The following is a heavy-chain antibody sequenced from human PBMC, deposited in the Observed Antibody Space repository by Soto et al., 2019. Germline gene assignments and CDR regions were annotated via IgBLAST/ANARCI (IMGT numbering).Heavy chain of an antibody. J-gene: IGHJ4*02. D-gene: IGHD5-18*01. V-gene: IGHV3-64D*08. CDR3: VKVISQLWLGGYFDY. CDR2: ISSNGGST. Sequence: GGYLRLSCSASGFTFSSYAMHWVRQAPGKGLEYVSAISSNGGSTYYADSVKGRFTISRDNSKNTLYLQMSSLRAEDTAVYYCVKVISQLWLGGYFDYWGQGTLVTVSS. CDR1: GFTFSSYA.